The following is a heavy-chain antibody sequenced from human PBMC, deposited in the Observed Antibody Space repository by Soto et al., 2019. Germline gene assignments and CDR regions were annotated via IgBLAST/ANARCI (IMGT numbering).Heavy chain of an antibody. CDR3: ATWRDYYDGSLDH. CDR1: GFSVSATY. Sequence: EVQLVETGGGLTQPGNSLELSCAASGFSVSATYMTWVRQAPGKGLEYVSIIFTSGLTDYADSVKGRFTISGDTSKNTIYLHMNNLIAEDTAVYYCATWRDYYDGSLDHWGQGTLVTVSS. CDR2: IFTSGLT. V-gene: IGHV3-53*02. J-gene: IGHJ4*02. D-gene: IGHD3-22*01.